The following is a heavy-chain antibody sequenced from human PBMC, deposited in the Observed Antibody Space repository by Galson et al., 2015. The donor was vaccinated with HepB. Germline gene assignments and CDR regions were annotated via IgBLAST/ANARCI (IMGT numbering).Heavy chain of an antibody. CDR2: IKQDGSEK. CDR3: ARDIPYYYDSSGSFDY. CDR1: GFTFSSYW. D-gene: IGHD3-22*01. V-gene: IGHV3-7*03. Sequence: SLRLSCAASGFTFSSYWMSWVRQAPGKGLEWVANIKQDGSEKYYVDSVKGRFTISRDNAKNSLYLQMNSLRAEDTAVYYCARDIPYYYDSSGSFDYWGQGTLVTVSS. J-gene: IGHJ4*02.